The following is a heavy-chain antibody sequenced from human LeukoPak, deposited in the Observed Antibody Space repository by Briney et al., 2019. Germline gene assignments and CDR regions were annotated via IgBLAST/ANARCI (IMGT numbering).Heavy chain of an antibody. Sequence: SETLSLTCTVSGGSISSYYWSWIRQPPGKGLEWIGYIYYSGSTNYNPSLKSRVTISVDTSKNQFSLKLSSVTAADTAVYYCARAVAAPRYYMDVWGKGTTVTVSS. CDR2: IYYSGST. V-gene: IGHV4-59*01. CDR3: ARAVAAPRYYMDV. J-gene: IGHJ6*03. CDR1: GGSISSYY. D-gene: IGHD6-13*01.